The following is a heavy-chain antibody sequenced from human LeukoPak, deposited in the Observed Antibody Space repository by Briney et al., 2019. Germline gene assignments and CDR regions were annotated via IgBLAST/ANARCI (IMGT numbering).Heavy chain of an antibody. Sequence: GASLRLSCAASGFTFSSYWMHWVRQAPGKGLVWVSRINSVESSINYADSVKGRFTISRDNAKNTLYLQMNSLRAEDTAVYYCARDTTVGARSPFDIWGQGTMVTVSS. J-gene: IGHJ3*02. CDR3: ARDTTVGARSPFDI. D-gene: IGHD1-1*01. CDR2: INSVESSI. V-gene: IGHV3-74*01. CDR1: GFTFSSYW.